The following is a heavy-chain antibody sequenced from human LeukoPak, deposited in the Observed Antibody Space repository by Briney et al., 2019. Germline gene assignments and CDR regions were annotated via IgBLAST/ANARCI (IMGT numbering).Heavy chain of an antibody. D-gene: IGHD1-26*01. V-gene: IGHV3-7*01. CDR2: IKQDGSEK. J-gene: IGHJ4*02. CDR3: ARGKPYSGSYIDY. CDR1: GFTFSRYW. Sequence: GGSLRLSCAASGFTFSRYWMSWVRQAPGKGLEWVANIKQDGSEKYYVDSVKARFTISRDNAKNSPYLQMNSLRAEDTAVYSCARGKPYSGSYIDYWGQGTLVTVSS.